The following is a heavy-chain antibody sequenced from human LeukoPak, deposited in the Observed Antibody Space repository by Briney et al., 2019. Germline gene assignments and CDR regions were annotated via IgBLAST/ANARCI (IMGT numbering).Heavy chain of an antibody. Sequence: GGSLRLSCAASGFTFRSHGMHWVRQAPGKGLEWVAFIWYDGSNKYYTDSVKGRFTISRDNSKNTLYLQMNSLRAEDTAVYYCAGDRATSYFHYWGQGALVTISS. D-gene: IGHD1-26*01. CDR2: IWYDGSNK. CDR3: AGDRATSYFHY. CDR1: GFTFRSHG. V-gene: IGHV3-33*01. J-gene: IGHJ4*02.